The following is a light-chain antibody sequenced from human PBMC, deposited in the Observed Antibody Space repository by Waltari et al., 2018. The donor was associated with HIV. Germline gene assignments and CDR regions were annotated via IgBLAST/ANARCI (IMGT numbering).Light chain of an antibody. CDR3: CSYAGSSTFGFYV. V-gene: IGLV2-23*02. CDR1: GSDVGAYKY. Sequence: QSALTQPASVSGSPEQSITISCPGAGSDVGAYKYVSWYQQYPGKAPKIIVYDVNKRSSGVSNRCSGSKAGNTASLTSAGLQAEDEADYYCCSYAGSSTFGFYVFGTGTKVTVL. CDR2: DVN. J-gene: IGLJ1*01.